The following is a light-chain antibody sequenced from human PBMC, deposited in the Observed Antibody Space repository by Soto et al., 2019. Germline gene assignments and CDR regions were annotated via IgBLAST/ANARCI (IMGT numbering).Light chain of an antibody. CDR2: GVF. CDR1: QGVTSNH. Sequence: ENVLTQSPGTVSLSPGERATLSCRASQGVTSNHLAWYQQKPGQAPRLLSYGVFNRATGIPDRFSGSGSGTDFTLTITRLEPEDSAVYFRQHYDGSPRTCGQGTKLEIK. V-gene: IGKV3-20*01. CDR3: QHYDGSPRT. J-gene: IGKJ2*01.